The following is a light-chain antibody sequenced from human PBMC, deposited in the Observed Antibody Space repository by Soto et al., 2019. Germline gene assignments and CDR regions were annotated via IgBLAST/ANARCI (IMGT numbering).Light chain of an antibody. CDR1: QSVTSDY. CDR2: AVS. CDR3: QQHSSSPWT. Sequence: DIVLTQSPGTLSLSPGESAALSCRASQSVTSDYLVWYRQKPGQAPRLLIYAVSSRAAGIPDRFSGSGSGTDFTLNITRLEPEDSAVYYCQQHSSSPWTFGQGTRVEV. J-gene: IGKJ1*01. V-gene: IGKV3-20*01.